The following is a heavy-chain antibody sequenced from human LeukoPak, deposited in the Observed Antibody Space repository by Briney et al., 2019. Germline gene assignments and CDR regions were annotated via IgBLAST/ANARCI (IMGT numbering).Heavy chain of an antibody. CDR3: ARQRTDDSSGSLDY. V-gene: IGHV4-39*01. Sequence: PSETLSLTCTVSGDSISSSSYYWGWIRQPPGKGLEWIGSIYYSGSTYYNPSLKSRVTISVDTSKNQFSLKLSSVTAADTAVYFCARQRTDDSSGSLDYWGQGTLVTVSS. CDR1: GDSISSSSYY. CDR2: IYYSGST. J-gene: IGHJ4*02. D-gene: IGHD3-22*01.